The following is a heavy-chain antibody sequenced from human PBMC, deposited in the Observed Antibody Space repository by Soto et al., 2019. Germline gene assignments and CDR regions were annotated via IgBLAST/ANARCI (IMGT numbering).Heavy chain of an antibody. CDR2: IYYSGST. CDR1: EGSSDRAD. Sequence: TVQEGSSDRADWSCVGQPPGKELEWIGYIYYSGSTNYNPSLKSRVTISVDTSKNQFSLKLSSVTAADTAVYFCARADFWSPYFAYWGPGTL. CDR3: ARADFWSPYFAY. J-gene: IGHJ4*02. D-gene: IGHD1-1*01. V-gene: IGHV4-59*01.